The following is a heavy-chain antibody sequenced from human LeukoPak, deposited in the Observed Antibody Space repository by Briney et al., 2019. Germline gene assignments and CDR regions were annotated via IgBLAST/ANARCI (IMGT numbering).Heavy chain of an antibody. CDR2: IYSGGST. Sequence: GGSLRLSCAASGFTVSSNYMSWVRQAPGKGLEWVSVIYSGGSTYYADSVKGRFTISRDNSKNTLYLQMNSLRAEDTAVYYCARSSRDYYDSSGSYDYWGQGTLVTVSS. J-gene: IGHJ4*02. CDR1: GFTVSSNY. CDR3: ARSSRDYYDSSGSYDY. V-gene: IGHV3-53*01. D-gene: IGHD3-22*01.